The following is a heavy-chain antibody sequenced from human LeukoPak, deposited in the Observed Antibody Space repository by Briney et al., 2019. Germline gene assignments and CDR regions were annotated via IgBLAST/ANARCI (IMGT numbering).Heavy chain of an antibody. CDR1: GFTFSSYW. D-gene: IGHD6-19*01. Sequence: GGSLRLSCAASGFTFSSYWMSWVRQAPGKGLEWVSSISGSGGSTYYADSVKGRFTISRDNSKNTLYLQMNSLRVEDTGVYSCARGVAGNSHYYYYMDVWGNGTTVTVSS. CDR3: ARGVAGNSHYYYYMDV. V-gene: IGHV3-23*01. CDR2: ISGSGGST. J-gene: IGHJ6*03.